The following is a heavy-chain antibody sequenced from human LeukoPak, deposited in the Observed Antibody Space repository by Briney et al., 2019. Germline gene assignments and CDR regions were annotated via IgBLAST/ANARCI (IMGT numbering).Heavy chain of an antibody. V-gene: IGHV3-21*01. CDR3: GSRGDDFWSGNY. CDR1: GFTFSSYS. J-gene: IGHJ4*02. D-gene: IGHD3-3*01. CDR2: ISSSSSYI. Sequence: GGSLRLSCAASGFTFSSYSMNWVRQAPGKGLEWVSSISSSSSYIYYADSVKGRFTISRDNAKNSLYLQMNSLKAEDTAVYYCGSRGDDFWSGNYWGQGSLVTVSS.